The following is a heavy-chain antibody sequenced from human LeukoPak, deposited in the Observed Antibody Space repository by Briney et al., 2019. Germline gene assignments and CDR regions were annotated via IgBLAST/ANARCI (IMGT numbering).Heavy chain of an antibody. V-gene: IGHV3-21*01. D-gene: IGHD3-10*01. CDR2: ISSSSSYI. J-gene: IGHJ6*02. CDR3: AKHEGRYYYYGMDV. Sequence: PGGSLRLSCAASGFTFSSYSMNWVRQAPGKGLEWVSSISSSSSYIYYADSVKGRFTISRDNAKNSLYLQMNSLRAEDTAVYYCAKHEGRYYYYGMDVWGQGTTVTVSS. CDR1: GFTFSSYS.